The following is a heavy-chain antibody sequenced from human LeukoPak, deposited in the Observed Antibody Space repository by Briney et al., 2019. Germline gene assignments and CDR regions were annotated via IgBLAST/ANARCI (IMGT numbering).Heavy chain of an antibody. CDR3: ARWGGVGMDV. J-gene: IGHJ6*02. CDR1: VYTFTSYY. V-gene: IGHV1-46*01. CDR2: INPSGGST. D-gene: IGHD2-8*01. Sequence: APVNVSCKASVYTFTSYYMHWVRQAPGQGREWMGIINPSGGSTSYAQKFQGRVIMTRDTSTSTVYMELSSLTSEDTAVYYCARWGGVGMDVWGQGTTLIVSS.